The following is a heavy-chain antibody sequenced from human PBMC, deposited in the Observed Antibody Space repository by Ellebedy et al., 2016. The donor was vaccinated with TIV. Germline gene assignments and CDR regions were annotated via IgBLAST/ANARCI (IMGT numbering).Heavy chain of an antibody. Sequence: GESLKISCAASGFTFNSYPMNWVRQAPGKGLEWVSYISASNSTLFYADSVKGRFTISRDNTKNSVYLEMNSLRPEDTAVYYCARSPVYVAIDYWGQGTLVTVSS. V-gene: IGHV3-48*04. CDR2: ISASNSTL. CDR3: ARSPVYVAIDY. D-gene: IGHD2-8*01. CDR1: GFTFNSYP. J-gene: IGHJ4*02.